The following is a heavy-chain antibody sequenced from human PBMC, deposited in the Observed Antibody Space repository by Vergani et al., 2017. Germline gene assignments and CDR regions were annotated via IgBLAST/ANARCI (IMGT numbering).Heavy chain of an antibody. Sequence: QVQLVQSGAEVKKPGASVKVSCKASGYTFTSCAMNWVRQAPGQGLEWMGWLNTNTGNPTYAQGFTGRFVFSLDTSVSTAYLQISSLKAEDTAVYYCARVFLYCSSTSCYASYYYGIDVWGQGTTVTVSS. J-gene: IGHJ6*02. CDR2: LNTNTGNP. CDR1: GYTFTSCA. D-gene: IGHD2-2*01. V-gene: IGHV7-4-1*02. CDR3: ARVFLYCSSTSCYASYYYGIDV.